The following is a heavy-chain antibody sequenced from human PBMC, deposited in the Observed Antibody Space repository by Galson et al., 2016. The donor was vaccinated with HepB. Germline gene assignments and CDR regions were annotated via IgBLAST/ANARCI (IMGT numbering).Heavy chain of an antibody. CDR2: IKEDGSST. CDR1: GFTFSRSW. D-gene: IGHD5-12*01. CDR3: ARDHISGRGPFFDY. J-gene: IGHJ4*03. V-gene: IGHV3-7*03. Sequence: SLRLSCAASGFTFSRSWMTWVRQAPGRGLEWLANIKEDGSSTNHVDSVKGRFTISRDSAKTSLYLQMNSLRAEDTAVYYCARDHISGRGPFFDYWGQGTTVTVSS.